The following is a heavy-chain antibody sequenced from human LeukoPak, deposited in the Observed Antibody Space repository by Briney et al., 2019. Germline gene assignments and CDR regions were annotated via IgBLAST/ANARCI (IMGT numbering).Heavy chain of an antibody. Sequence: GGSLRLSCAASGFTFDDYGMSWVRQAPGKGLEWVSGINWNGGSTGYADPVKGRFTISRDNAKNSLYLQMNSLRAEDTALYYCARAVAGNWFDPWGQGTLVTVSS. CDR3: ARAVAGNWFDP. D-gene: IGHD6-19*01. CDR2: INWNGGST. V-gene: IGHV3-20*04. J-gene: IGHJ5*02. CDR1: GFTFDDYG.